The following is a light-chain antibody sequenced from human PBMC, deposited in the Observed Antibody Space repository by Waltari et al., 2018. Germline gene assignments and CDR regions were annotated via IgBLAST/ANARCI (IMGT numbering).Light chain of an antibody. CDR1: DSDVGAHNF. CDR3: SSYTTSNAPGV. Sequence: QSALTQPASVPGSPGQSITISCTGTDSDVGAHNFVSWYRQPPGKAPHLIIYEVSERPPGISDRFSGSKSDNTASLTISGLQADDEAVYYCSSYTTSNAPGVFGTGTKVTVL. J-gene: IGLJ1*01. CDR2: EVS. V-gene: IGLV2-14*01.